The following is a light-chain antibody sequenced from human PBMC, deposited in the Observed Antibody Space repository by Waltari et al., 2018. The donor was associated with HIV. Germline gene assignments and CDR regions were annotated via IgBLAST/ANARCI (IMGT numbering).Light chain of an antibody. CDR1: NIGDRD. J-gene: IGLJ3*02. V-gene: IGLV3-21*02. Sequence: YVLTQPPSVSVDPNQTDTVACIGENIGDRDVQWYRQRSGQAPEVVIHDDRDRAPGIPGRITGSNSGDMATLTIASVEAGDEAVYYCQVWGATNDWVFGGGTKVTVL. CDR2: DDR. CDR3: QVWGATNDWV.